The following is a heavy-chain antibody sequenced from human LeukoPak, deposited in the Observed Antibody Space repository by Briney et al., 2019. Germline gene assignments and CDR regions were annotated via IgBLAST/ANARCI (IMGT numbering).Heavy chain of an antibody. V-gene: IGHV3-30*02. Sequence: GGSLRLSCAASGFTFSSYGMHWVRQAPGKGLEWVAFIRSDENIIYYADSVKGRFTISRDNSKNTVYLQMNSLRAEDTAVYYCAKDLPAPFFDYWGQGTVVTVSS. CDR2: IRSDENII. J-gene: IGHJ4*02. CDR1: GFTFSSYG. CDR3: AKDLPAPFFDY.